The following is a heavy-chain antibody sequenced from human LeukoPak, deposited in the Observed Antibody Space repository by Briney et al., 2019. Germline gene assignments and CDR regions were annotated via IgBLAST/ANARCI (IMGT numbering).Heavy chain of an antibody. CDR3: AREGLRQSYYFDY. Sequence: PGGSLRLSCAASGFTFRNYWMSWVRQAPGTGLEWVANIKQDGSDRNYVTSVRGRFAISRDNAESSLFLQMNSLRAEDTAVYYCAREGLRQSYYFDYWGQGTLVTVAS. D-gene: IGHD4-11*01. CDR1: GFTFRNYW. CDR2: IKQDGSDR. V-gene: IGHV3-7*03. J-gene: IGHJ4*02.